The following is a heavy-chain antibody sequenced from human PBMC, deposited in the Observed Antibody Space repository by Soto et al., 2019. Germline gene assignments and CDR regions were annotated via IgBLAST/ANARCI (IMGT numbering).Heavy chain of an antibody. CDR3: ARHGGGYPPRRFDT. CDR1: GGSISSSSYY. CDR2: IYYSGST. J-gene: IGHJ5*02. Sequence: SETLSLTCTVSGGSISSSSYYWGWIRQPPGKGLEWIGSIYYSGSTYYNPSLKSRVTISVDTSKNQFSLKLSSVTAADTAVYYCARHGGGYPPRRFDTWGQGTLVTVSS. D-gene: IGHD5-18*01. V-gene: IGHV4-39*01.